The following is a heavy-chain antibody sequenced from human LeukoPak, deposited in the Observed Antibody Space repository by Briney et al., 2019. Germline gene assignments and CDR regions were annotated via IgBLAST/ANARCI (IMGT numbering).Heavy chain of an antibody. D-gene: IGHD6-13*01. Sequence: GGSLRLSCAASGFTFDDYGMSWVRHAPGKGLEWVSGINWNGGSTGYADSVKGRFTISRDNAKNSLYLQMNSLRAEDTALYYCARDLTIAAAAHFDYWGQGTLVTVSS. J-gene: IGHJ4*02. V-gene: IGHV3-20*04. CDR3: ARDLTIAAAAHFDY. CDR2: INWNGGST. CDR1: GFTFDDYG.